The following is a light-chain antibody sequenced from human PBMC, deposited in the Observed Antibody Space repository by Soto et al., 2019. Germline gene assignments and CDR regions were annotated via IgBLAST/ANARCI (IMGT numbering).Light chain of an antibody. J-gene: IGKJ2*01. Sequence: EIVLTQSPATLSLSPGERATLSFRASQSVSSYLARYQQKPGQAPRLLIYDASNRATGIPARFSGSGSGTDFTLTISSLEPEDFAVYYCQQRSNWPVYTFGQGTKLEIK. CDR3: QQRSNWPVYT. CDR2: DAS. CDR1: QSVSSY. V-gene: IGKV3-11*01.